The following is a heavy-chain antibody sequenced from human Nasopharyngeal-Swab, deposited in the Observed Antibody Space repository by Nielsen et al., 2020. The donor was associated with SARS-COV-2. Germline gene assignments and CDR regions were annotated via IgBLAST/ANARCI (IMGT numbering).Heavy chain of an antibody. Sequence: GSLRLSCSLNGVSFSGYHWGWIRQSPGKRLEWIGDITRSGNTNYNPALKSRVIMSVATSKDEFSLKLTSVTAAATAIYFCASVNNGGGIVPASYSFFMDVWGKGTSVAVSS. V-gene: IGHV4-34*01. CDR1: GVSFSGYH. CDR3: ASVNNGGGIVPASYSFFMDV. D-gene: IGHD2-2*01. J-gene: IGHJ6*03. CDR2: ITRSGNT.